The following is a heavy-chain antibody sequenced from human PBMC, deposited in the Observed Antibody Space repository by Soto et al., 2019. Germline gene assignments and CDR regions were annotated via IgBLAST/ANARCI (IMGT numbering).Heavy chain of an antibody. CDR1: GYTFTSYA. D-gene: IGHD2-15*01. Sequence: EASVKVSCKASGYTFTSYAMHWVRQAPGQRLEWMGWINAGNGNTKYSQKFQGRVTITRDTSASTAYMELSSLRSEDTAVYYCARGLLYCSGGSCYSGSDYYYYGMDVWGQGTTVTVSS. CDR2: INAGNGNT. CDR3: ARGLLYCSGGSCYSGSDYYYYGMDV. V-gene: IGHV1-3*01. J-gene: IGHJ6*02.